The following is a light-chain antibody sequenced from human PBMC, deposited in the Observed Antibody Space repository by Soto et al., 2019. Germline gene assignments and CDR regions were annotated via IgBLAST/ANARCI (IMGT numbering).Light chain of an antibody. V-gene: IGKV3-20*01. J-gene: IGKJ4*01. CDR1: PSVTNF. Sequence: EIVLTQSPGTLSLSPGERATLSCRASPSVTNFLAWYQQKPGQAPRLLIYGAFNRATGIPARFSGSGSGTDFTLTISRLEPEDFAVYYCQQYGSSPPITFGGGTKVDIK. CDR2: GAF. CDR3: QQYGSSPPIT.